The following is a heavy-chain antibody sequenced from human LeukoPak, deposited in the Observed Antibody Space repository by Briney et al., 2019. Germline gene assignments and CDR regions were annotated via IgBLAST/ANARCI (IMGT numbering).Heavy chain of an antibody. J-gene: IGHJ4*02. D-gene: IGHD1-1*01. CDR2: ISSSGSTI. V-gene: IGHV3-11*01. Sequence: GGSLRLSCAASGFTFSDYYMSWIRQAPGKGLEWVSYISSSGSTIYYADSVKGRFTISRDNAKNSLYLQMNSLRTEDTAVYYCAKVDNWKYGHHDFWGQGTLVTVSS. CDR3: AKVDNWKYGHHDF. CDR1: GFTFSDYY.